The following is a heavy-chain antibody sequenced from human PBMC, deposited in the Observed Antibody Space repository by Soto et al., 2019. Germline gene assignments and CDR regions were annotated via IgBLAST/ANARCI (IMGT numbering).Heavy chain of an antibody. J-gene: IGHJ6*02. Sequence: QVHLVQTGVEVRKPGASVKVSCTPSGYTFSDFYIHWVRQAPGQGLEWMGCLSPYSGATMTALRFECRVTMATNTSISTAYMELSSLRYDDTALYSCARGSRITLFGVTSVVSKGLDVWGQGTTVIVSS. D-gene: IGHD3-3*01. CDR2: LSPYSGAT. CDR1: GYTFSDFY. CDR3: ARGSRITLFGVTSVVSKGLDV. V-gene: IGHV1-2*02.